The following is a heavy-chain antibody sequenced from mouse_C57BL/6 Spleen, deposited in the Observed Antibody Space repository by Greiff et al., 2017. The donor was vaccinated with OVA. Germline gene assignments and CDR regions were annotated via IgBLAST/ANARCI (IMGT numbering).Heavy chain of an antibody. CDR1: GYTFTSYW. CDR2: IHPNSGST. Sequence: VQLQQPGAELVKPGASVKLSCKASGYTFTSYWMHWVKQRPGQGLEWIGMIHPNSGSTNYNEKFKSKATLTVDKSSSTAYMQLSSLTSEDSAVYYCATRTGTSGGYAMDYWGQGTSVTVSS. J-gene: IGHJ4*01. V-gene: IGHV1-64*01. CDR3: ATRTGTSGGYAMDY. D-gene: IGHD4-1*01.